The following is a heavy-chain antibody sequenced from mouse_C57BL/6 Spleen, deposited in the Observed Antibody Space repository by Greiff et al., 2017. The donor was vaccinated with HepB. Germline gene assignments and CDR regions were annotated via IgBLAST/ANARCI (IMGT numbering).Heavy chain of an antibody. D-gene: IGHD3-2*02. Sequence: QVQLQQPGAELVRPGTSVKLSCKASGYTFTSYWMHWVKQRPGQGLEWIGVIDPSDSYTNYNQKFKGKATLTVDTSSSTAYMQLSSLTSEDSAVYYCARRETAQATGFAYWGQGTLVTVSA. J-gene: IGHJ3*01. CDR2: IDPSDSYT. V-gene: IGHV1-59*01. CDR1: GYTFTSYW. CDR3: ARRETAQATGFAY.